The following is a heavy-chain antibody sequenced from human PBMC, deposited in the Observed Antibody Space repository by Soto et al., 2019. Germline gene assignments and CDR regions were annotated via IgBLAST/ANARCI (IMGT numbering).Heavy chain of an antibody. CDR1: GGSISSGGYY. Sequence: SETLSLTCTVSGGSISSGGYYWSWIRQHPGKGLEWIGYIYYSGSTYYNPSLKSRVTISVDTSKNQFSLKLSSVTAADTAVYYRASVLTTVTTGGGYYFDYWGQGTLVTVSS. CDR3: ASVLTTVTTGGGYYFDY. CDR2: IYYSGST. D-gene: IGHD4-17*01. J-gene: IGHJ4*02. V-gene: IGHV4-31*03.